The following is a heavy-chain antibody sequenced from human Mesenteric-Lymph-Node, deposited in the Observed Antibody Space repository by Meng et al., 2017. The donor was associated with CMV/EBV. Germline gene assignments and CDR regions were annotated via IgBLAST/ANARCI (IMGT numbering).Heavy chain of an antibody. V-gene: IGHV1-2*02. CDR1: GYTFIDNY. J-gene: IGHJ4*02. CDR3: ARRVETALDY. Sequence: ASVKVSCKASGYTFIDNYLHWARQVPGQGLEWMGWINPYSGDASSAQTFQGRVTMTRDTSINTVYMELSGLTTDDTAAYYCARRVETALDYWGQGTLVTVSS. CDR2: INPYSGDA. D-gene: IGHD5-24*01.